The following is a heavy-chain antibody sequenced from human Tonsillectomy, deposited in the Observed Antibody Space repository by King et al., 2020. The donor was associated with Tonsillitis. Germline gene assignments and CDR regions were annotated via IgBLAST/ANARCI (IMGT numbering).Heavy chain of an antibody. CDR3: AKSGRRYRFVY. Sequence: VQLVESGGGVVQPGRSLRLSCAASGFTFRSYGIHWVRQAPGKGLEWVAHISYDGSNKYYADSVKGRFTISRDNSENTLYLQMNSPRPEDTAVYYCAKSGRRYRFVYWAQGPLVTVSS. CDR1: GFTFRSYG. J-gene: IGHJ4*02. CDR2: ISYDGSNK. D-gene: IGHD3-16*02. V-gene: IGHV3-30*18.